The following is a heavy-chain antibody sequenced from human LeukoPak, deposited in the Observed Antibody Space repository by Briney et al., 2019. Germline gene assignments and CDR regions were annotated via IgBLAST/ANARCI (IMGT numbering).Heavy chain of an antibody. Sequence: PGGSLRLSCAASGFTFSSYWMSWVRQAPGKGLEWVANIKQDGSEKYYVDSVKGRFTISRDNAKNSLYLQMNSLRAEDPAVYYCARDYSLRVPAAIGIRSAAFDIWAQGTMVTVSS. CDR2: IKQDGSEK. CDR3: ARDYSLRVPAAIGIRSAAFDI. J-gene: IGHJ3*02. CDR1: GFTFSSYW. D-gene: IGHD2-2*01. V-gene: IGHV3-7*01.